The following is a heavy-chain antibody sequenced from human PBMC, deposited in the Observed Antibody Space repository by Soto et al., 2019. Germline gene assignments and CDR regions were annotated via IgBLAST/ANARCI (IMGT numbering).Heavy chain of an antibody. CDR2: IYQSGVT. J-gene: IGHJ5*02. V-gene: IGHV4-30-2*01. CDR1: GDSYSISTYS. Sequence: PSETLSLTCNMSGDSYSISTYSWIWIRQPPGKALHWIGFIYQSGVTSYNPSLASRVSISLDRSNNQCSLKLKSVTAADTAVYFCAGMPYTSGLRFDPWGPGTLVTVSS. D-gene: IGHD6-19*01. CDR3: AGMPYTSGLRFDP.